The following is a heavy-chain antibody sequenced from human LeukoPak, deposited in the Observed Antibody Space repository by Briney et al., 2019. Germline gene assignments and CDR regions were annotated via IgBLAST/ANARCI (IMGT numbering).Heavy chain of an antibody. J-gene: IGHJ4*02. V-gene: IGHV4-61*02. CDR1: GGSISSTSYY. CDR2: IDTSGST. CDR3: ARGRRIAVAGRHFDY. D-gene: IGHD6-19*01. Sequence: SETLSLTCTVSGGSISSTSYYWSWIRQPAGKGLEWIGRIDTSGSTNYNPSLKSRVTMSADTSKKQFSLKLRSVTAADTAVYYCARGRRIAVAGRHFDYWGQGTLVIVSS.